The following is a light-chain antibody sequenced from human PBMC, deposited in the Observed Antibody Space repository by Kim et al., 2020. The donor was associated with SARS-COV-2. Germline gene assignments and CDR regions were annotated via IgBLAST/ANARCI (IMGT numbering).Light chain of an antibody. Sequence: HSALTQPASVSGSPGQSISISCTGTSSNIGSYNYVSWHQQHHGKAPKLMIYDVNKRPSGISSRFSGSKSGSTASLTISGLQAEDEADYDCSSFTTRSTLVFGGGTQLTVL. CDR3: SSFTTRSTLV. CDR2: DVN. V-gene: IGLV2-14*03. CDR1: SSNIGSYNY. J-gene: IGLJ3*02.